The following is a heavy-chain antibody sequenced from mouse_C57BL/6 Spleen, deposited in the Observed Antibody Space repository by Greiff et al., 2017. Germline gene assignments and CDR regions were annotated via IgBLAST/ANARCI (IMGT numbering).Heavy chain of an antibody. V-gene: IGHV1-53*01. J-gene: IGHJ4*01. CDR3: ARWLPYYYAMDY. CDR1: GYTFTGYW. D-gene: IGHD2-2*01. CDR2: INPSNGGT. Sequence: QVHVKQPGTELVKPGASVKLSCKASGYTFTGYWMHWVKQRPGQGLEWIGNINPSNGGTNYNEKFKSKATLTVDKSSSTAYMQLSSLTSEDSAVYYCARWLPYYYAMDYWGQGTSVTVSS.